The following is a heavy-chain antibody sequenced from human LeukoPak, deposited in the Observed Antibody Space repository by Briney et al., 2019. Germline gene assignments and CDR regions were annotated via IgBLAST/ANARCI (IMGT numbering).Heavy chain of an antibody. V-gene: IGHV3-74*01. CDR2: INTDGSNT. CDR3: ARDHNYAFDN. CDR1: EFTFSNSW. Sequence: GGSLRLSCVAPEFTFSNSWLHWVRQAPGKGPVWVSRINTDGSNTIYADSVKGRFTISGDSAKSSLYLQMNSLRVEDTAVYYCARDHNYAFDNWGQGTLVTVSS. D-gene: IGHD5-24*01. J-gene: IGHJ4*02.